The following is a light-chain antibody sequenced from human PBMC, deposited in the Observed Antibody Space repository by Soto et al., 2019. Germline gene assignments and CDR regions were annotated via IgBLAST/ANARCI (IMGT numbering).Light chain of an antibody. J-gene: IGKJ1*01. V-gene: IGKV3D-20*01. CDR3: QQYGSSPPT. Sequence: EIVLTQSPATLSLSPGERATLSCGASQSVSSSYLAWYQQKPGLAPRILIYDASIRPTGIPDRFSVSGSGTDFTLTISRLEPEDFAVYYCQQYGSSPPTFGQGTKVEIK. CDR2: DAS. CDR1: QSVSSSY.